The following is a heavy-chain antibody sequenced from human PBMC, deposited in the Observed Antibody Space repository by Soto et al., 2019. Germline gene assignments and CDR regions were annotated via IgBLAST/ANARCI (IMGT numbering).Heavy chain of an antibody. CDR3: ATVVVAGGTGDY. J-gene: IGHJ4*02. CDR1: GYTLTELS. V-gene: IGHV1-24*01. Sequence: ASVKVSCKVSGYTLTELSMHWVRQAPGKGLEWMGGFDPEDGETIYAQKFQGGVTMTEGTSTDTAYMELSSLRSEDTAVYYCATVVVAGGTGDYWGQGTLVTVSS. CDR2: FDPEDGET. D-gene: IGHD2-15*01.